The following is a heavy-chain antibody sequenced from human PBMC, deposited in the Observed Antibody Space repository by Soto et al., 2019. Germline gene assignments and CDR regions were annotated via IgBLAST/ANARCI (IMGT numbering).Heavy chain of an antibody. V-gene: IGHV4-30-4*01. Sequence: SETLSLTCTVSGGSISSGDYYWSWIRQPPGKGLEWIGYIYYSGSTYYNPSLKSRVTISVDTSKNQCSLKLSSVTAADTAVYYCARGCEYCSSTSCYGGWFDPWGQGTLVTVSS. CDR3: ARGCEYCSSTSCYGGWFDP. CDR2: IYYSGST. CDR1: GGSISSGDYY. J-gene: IGHJ5*02. D-gene: IGHD2-2*01.